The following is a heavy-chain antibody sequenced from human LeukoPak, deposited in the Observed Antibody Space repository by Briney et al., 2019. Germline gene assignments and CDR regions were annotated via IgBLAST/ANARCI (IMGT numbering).Heavy chain of an antibody. D-gene: IGHD5-18*01. V-gene: IGHV3-20*04. CDR2: INWNGGST. CDR1: GFTFSSYE. J-gene: IGHJ3*02. CDR3: ARELGSYGLKADAFDI. Sequence: GGSLRLSCAASGFTFSSYEMNWVRQAPGKGLEWVSGINWNGGSTGYADSVKGRFTISRDNAKNSLYLQMNSLRAEDTALYYCARELGSYGLKADAFDIWGQGTMVTVSS.